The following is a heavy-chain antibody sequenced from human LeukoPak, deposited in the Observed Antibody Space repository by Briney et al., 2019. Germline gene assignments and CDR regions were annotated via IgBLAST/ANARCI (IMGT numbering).Heavy chain of an antibody. J-gene: IGHJ4*02. CDR1: GFTVSSNY. D-gene: IGHD1-1*01. CDR2: IYGGGST. V-gene: IGHV3-53*01. Sequence: GGSLRLSCAASGFTVSSNYMNWVRQAPGKGLEWVSIIYGGGSTSYADSVKGRFTISRDNSKNTLYLQMNSLRVEDTAVYFCAKADPSTGAFDYWGQGSLVTVSS. CDR3: AKADPSTGAFDY.